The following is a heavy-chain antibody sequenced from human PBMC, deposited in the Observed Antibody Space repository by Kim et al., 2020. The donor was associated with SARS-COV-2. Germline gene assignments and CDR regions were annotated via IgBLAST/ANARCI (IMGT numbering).Heavy chain of an antibody. CDR3: ATGNDGNFFGPFDY. V-gene: IGHV3-23*01. Sequence: GGSLRLSCAGSEFTFSSSAMSWVRQAPGKGLEWVSAITGSGGSTYYADSVKGRFTISRDNSKNTLYLQLNSLRAEDTAVYYCATGNDGNFFGPFDYWCQGTLVTVSS. J-gene: IGHJ4*02. CDR1: EFTFSSSA. D-gene: IGHD3-22*01. CDR2: ITGSGGST.